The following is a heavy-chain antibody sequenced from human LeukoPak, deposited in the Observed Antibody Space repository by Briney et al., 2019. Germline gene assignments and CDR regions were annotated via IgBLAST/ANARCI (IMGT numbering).Heavy chain of an antibody. CDR1: GFTFSSYA. CDR2: ISGSGGST. CDR3: AKDLFACSSTSCYSQSH. J-gene: IGHJ4*02. V-gene: IGHV3-23*01. D-gene: IGHD2-2*01. Sequence: GGSLRLSCAASGFTFSSYAMSWVRQAPGKGLEWVSAISGSGGSTYYADSVKGRFTISRDNSKHTLYLQMNSLRAEDTAVYYCAKDLFACSSTSCYSQSHWGQGTLVTVSS.